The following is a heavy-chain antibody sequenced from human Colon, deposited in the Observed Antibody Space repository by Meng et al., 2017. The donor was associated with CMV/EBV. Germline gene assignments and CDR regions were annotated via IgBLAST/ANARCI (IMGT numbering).Heavy chain of an antibody. Sequence: ASVMVSCKASGYTFTGYYIHWVRQAPGQGLEWMGWINPNSGGKYYAQKLQGRVTMTRDTSISTAYMELSSLKYDDTAVYFCATNSSRNYWGQGTLVTVSS. CDR3: ATNSSRNY. CDR1: GYTFTGYY. J-gene: IGHJ4*02. V-gene: IGHV1-2*02. CDR2: INPNSGGK. D-gene: IGHD6-13*01.